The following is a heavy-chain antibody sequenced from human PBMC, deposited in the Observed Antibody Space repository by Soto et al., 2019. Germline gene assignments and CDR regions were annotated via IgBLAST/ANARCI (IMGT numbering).Heavy chain of an antibody. Sequence: GGSLRLSCAASGFTFSSYAMSWVRQAPGKGLEWVSAISGSGGSTYYADSVKGRLTISRDNSKNTLYLQMNSLRAEDTAVYYCAKDTSSSWYYFDYWGQGTLVTVSS. D-gene: IGHD6-13*01. CDR1: GFTFSSYA. J-gene: IGHJ4*02. CDR3: AKDTSSSWYYFDY. CDR2: ISGSGGST. V-gene: IGHV3-23*01.